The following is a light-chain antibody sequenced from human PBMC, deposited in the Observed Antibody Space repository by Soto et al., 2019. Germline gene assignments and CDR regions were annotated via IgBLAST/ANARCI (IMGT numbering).Light chain of an antibody. Sequence: SYELTQPPSVSVAPGQTARITCGGNNIGSKSVHWYQQKPRQAPVLVVYDDSDRPSGIPERFSGSNSGNTATLTISRVEAGDEADYYCQVWDSSSDHPEVFGTGTKVTVL. CDR2: DDS. CDR3: QVWDSSSDHPEV. V-gene: IGLV3-21*02. CDR1: NIGSKS. J-gene: IGLJ1*01.